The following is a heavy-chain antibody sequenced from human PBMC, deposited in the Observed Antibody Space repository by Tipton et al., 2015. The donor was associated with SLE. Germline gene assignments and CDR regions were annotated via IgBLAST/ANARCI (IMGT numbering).Heavy chain of an antibody. CDR2: ISSSGSTI. J-gene: IGHJ4*02. D-gene: IGHD2-8*01. CDR1: GFTFSSYE. CDR3: ARLSPDCTNGVCYNSYLDY. V-gene: IGHV3-48*03. Sequence: SLRLSCAASGFTFSSYEMNWVRQAPGKGLEWVSYISSSGSTIYYADSVKGRFTISRDNAKNSLYLQMNSLRAEDTAVYYCARLSPDCTNGVCYNSYLDYWGQGTLVTVSS.